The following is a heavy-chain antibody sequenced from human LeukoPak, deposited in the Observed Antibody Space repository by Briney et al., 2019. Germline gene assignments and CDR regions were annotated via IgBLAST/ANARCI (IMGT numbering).Heavy chain of an antibody. CDR3: ARDRSERYAFDI. Sequence: SETLSLTCTVSDGSISSYYWSWIRQPPGKGLEWIGYIHYSGSTNHNPSLKSRVTTSIDTSKNQFSLKLSSVTAADTAVYYCARDRSERYAFDIWGQGTMVTVSS. J-gene: IGHJ3*02. V-gene: IGHV4-59*01. D-gene: IGHD1-1*01. CDR2: IHYSGST. CDR1: DGSISSYY.